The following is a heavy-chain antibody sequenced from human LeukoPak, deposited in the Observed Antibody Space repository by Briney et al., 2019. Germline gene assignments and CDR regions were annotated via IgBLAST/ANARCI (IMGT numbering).Heavy chain of an antibody. CDR2: ISANNGNT. J-gene: IGHJ5*02. CDR3: ARTVGDRADP. V-gene: IGHV1-18*01. CDR1: GYDFTTYG. Sequence: ASVKVSCKASGYDFTTYGFIWVRQALGLGLEWMGWISANNGNTKFAQGFRDRVKMTTDTVTETAYMELRSLTSGDTAIYYCARTVGDRADPWGQGSLVTVSS. D-gene: IGHD2-21*01.